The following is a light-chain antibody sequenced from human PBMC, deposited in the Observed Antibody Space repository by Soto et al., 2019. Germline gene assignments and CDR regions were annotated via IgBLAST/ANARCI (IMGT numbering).Light chain of an antibody. CDR3: QQSFSTPT. V-gene: IGKV1-39*01. CDR1: QRINIY. Sequence: DIQMTQSPSSLSTSVGDRVTITCRASQRINIYLNWYRQKPGKAPELLIYSASNLQSGVPSRFSGSGSGTDFTLTISSLQPEDFATYYCQQSFSTPTFGQRTRLEI. CDR2: SAS. J-gene: IGKJ5*01.